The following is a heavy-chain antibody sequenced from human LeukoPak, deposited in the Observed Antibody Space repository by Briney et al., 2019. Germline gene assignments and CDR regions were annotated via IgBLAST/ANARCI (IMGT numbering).Heavy chain of an antibody. V-gene: IGHV4-39*01. CDR1: GGSISSSNYY. Sequence: SSETLSLTCTVSGGSISSSNYYWGWIRQPPGKGLEWIGSIYYSGSTYYTPSLWSRVTISVDTSKNHFSLKLTSVTAADTAVYYCASISSAAMVTIDYWGQGTLVAVSS. CDR2: IYYSGST. CDR3: ASISSAAMVTIDY. J-gene: IGHJ4*02. D-gene: IGHD5-18*01.